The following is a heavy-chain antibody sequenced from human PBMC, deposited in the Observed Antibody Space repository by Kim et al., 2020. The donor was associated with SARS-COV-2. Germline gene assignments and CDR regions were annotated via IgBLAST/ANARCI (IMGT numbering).Heavy chain of an antibody. D-gene: IGHD3-22*01. CDR2: SSWNSGTI. CDR1: GFIFDEYA. Sequence: GGSLRLSCAASGFIFDEYAMHWVRQAPGKGLEWVSGSSWNSGTIGYADSVKGRFIISRDNAKNSLYLQMNSLRAEDTVLYYCAKDISTYYYDTSGYYHETYYYAMDVWGQGTTVTVSS. J-gene: IGHJ6*02. CDR3: AKDISTYYYDTSGYYHETYYYAMDV. V-gene: IGHV3-9*01.